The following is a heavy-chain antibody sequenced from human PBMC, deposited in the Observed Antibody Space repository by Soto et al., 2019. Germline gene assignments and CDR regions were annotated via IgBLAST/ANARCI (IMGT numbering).Heavy chain of an antibody. Sequence: PGGSLRLSCAASGFTFSSYGMHWVRQAPGKGLEWVAVIWSDGSNKNYVDSVKGRFTISRDNSKNTLYLQMNSLRAEDTAVYYCARDHSPYAYFHNPGSYDSWFDPWGQGTLVTVSS. CDR2: IWSDGSNK. D-gene: IGHD3-10*01. CDR3: ARDHSPYAYFHNPGSYDSWFDP. J-gene: IGHJ5*02. CDR1: GFTFSSYG. V-gene: IGHV3-33*01.